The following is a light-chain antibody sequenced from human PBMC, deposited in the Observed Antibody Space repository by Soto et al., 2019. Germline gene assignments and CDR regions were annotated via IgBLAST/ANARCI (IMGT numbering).Light chain of an antibody. J-gene: IGKJ4*01. CDR1: QSIEIW. CDR2: KAS. Sequence: DIQMTQSPSTLSAFVGDRVTITCRASQSIEIWLAWYQQKPGKVPKLLIFKASNLESGVPSRFSGSGSGSEFTLTISSLQPDDFATYYCQQYLSFPLTFGGGTKVEI. V-gene: IGKV1-5*03. CDR3: QQYLSFPLT.